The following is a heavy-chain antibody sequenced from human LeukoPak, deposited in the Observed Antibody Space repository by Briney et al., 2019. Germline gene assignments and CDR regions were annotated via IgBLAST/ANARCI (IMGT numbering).Heavy chain of an antibody. CDR2: ISGSGGST. CDR1: GFTFSSHA. V-gene: IGHV3-23*01. Sequence: PGGSLRLSCAASGFTFSSHAMSWVSQAPGKGLEWVASISGSGGSTYYADSVRGRFTISRDNSKNTLYLEMNSLRAEDTAVYYCAKDCAYAQHAFDFWGQGTLVTVSS. D-gene: IGHD4-17*01. J-gene: IGHJ4*02. CDR3: AKDCAYAQHAFDF.